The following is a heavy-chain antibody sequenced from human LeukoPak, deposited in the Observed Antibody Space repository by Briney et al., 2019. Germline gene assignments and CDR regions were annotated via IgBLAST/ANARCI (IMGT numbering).Heavy chain of an antibody. CDR2: IIPILGIA. CDR1: GGTFSSYA. CDR3: ARESGGSGYDFGY. Sequence: SVKVSCKASGGTFSSYAISWVRQAPGQGLEWMGRIIPILGIANYAQKFQGRVTITADKSTSTAYMELSSLRSEDTAVYYCARESGGSGYDFGYWGQGTLVTVSS. V-gene: IGHV1-69*04. D-gene: IGHD5-12*01. J-gene: IGHJ4*02.